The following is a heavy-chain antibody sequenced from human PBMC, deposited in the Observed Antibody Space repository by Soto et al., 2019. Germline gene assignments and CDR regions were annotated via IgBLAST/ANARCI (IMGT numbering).Heavy chain of an antibody. J-gene: IGHJ4*02. D-gene: IGHD2-21*01. Sequence: PGESLTLSCKGSGYIFTSYWISWERQLPGKGLEWMGRIDTSESYTNYSPSFQDHVTISADKSISTAYLQWSSLKASDTAMYYCARPGCGGHRGEFAYWRQGTLVTVSS. V-gene: IGHV5-10-1*01. CDR1: GYIFTSYW. CDR3: ARPGCGGHRGEFAY. CDR2: IDTSESYT.